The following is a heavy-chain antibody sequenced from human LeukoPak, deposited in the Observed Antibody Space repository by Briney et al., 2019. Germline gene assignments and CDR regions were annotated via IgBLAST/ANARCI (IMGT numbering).Heavy chain of an antibody. CDR3: TRVEPGTHDF. CDR2: IRSKAYGGTT. CDR1: GFNFGDYA. Sequence: QPGGSLRLSCTASGFNFGDYAMNWVRQAPGKGLEWVGFIRSKAYGGTTEYAASVKGRFTISRDDSKSIAYLQMNSLKTEDTAVYYCTRVEPGTHDFWGQGTLVTVST. V-gene: IGHV3-49*04. J-gene: IGHJ4*02. D-gene: IGHD1-14*01.